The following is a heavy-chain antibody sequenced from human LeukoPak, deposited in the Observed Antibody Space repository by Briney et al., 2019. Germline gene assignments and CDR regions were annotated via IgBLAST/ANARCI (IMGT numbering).Heavy chain of an antibody. CDR3: ARARRGGDGDFDY. D-gene: IGHD3-10*01. V-gene: IGHV3-7*01. CDR2: IKQDGSEK. Sequence: PGGSLRLSCAASGFTFSSYWMSWVRQAPGKGLEWVANIKQDGSEKYYVDSVKGRFTISRDNAKNSLYLQMNSLRAEDTAVYYCARARRGGDGDFDYWGQGTLVTVSS. CDR1: GFTFSSYW. J-gene: IGHJ4*02.